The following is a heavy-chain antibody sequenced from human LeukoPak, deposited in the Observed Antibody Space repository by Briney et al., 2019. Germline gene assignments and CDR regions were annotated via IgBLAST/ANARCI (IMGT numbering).Heavy chain of an antibody. V-gene: IGHV4-4*09. CDR3: VRSWDY. J-gene: IGHJ4*02. CDR1: GGSVSSYY. Sequence: SETLSLTCTVSGGSVSSYYWSWIRQPPGKGLEWIGYIYTSGSTNYNPSLKSRVTISIDTSKNQFSLKLSSVTAADTAVYYCVRSWDYWGQGTLVTVSS. CDR2: IYTSGST.